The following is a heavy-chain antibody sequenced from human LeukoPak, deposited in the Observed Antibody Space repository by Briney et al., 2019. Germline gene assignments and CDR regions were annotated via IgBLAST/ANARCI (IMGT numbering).Heavy chain of an antibody. D-gene: IGHD2/OR15-2a*01. Sequence: GGSLRLSCAVSGYTFSNYGMNWVRQAPGKGLEWVSAISGSGDNTYYADSVKGRFTISRDNSKNTLYLQMNSLRAGDTAVYFCAKDLSPGHYWGQGILVTVSS. CDR2: ISGSGDNT. J-gene: IGHJ4*02. CDR1: GYTFSNYG. V-gene: IGHV3-23*01. CDR3: AKDLSPGHY.